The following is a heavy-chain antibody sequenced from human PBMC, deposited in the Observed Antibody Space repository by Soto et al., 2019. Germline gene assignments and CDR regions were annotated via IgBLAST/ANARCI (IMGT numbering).Heavy chain of an antibody. D-gene: IGHD2-15*01. J-gene: IGHJ5*02. CDR1: GFSFSTSGVG. CDR2: IYWDDDK. V-gene: IGHV2-5*02. Sequence: QITLKESGPTLVKPTQTLTLACTSSGFSFSTSGVGVGWIRQPPGKALEWLALIYWDDDKRYSPSLKSKLTITKDTSKNQVVLTMTNMDPVDTATYYCAQRKKVCSGGNCDYNWFDPWGQGTLVTVSS. CDR3: AQRKKVCSGGNCDYNWFDP.